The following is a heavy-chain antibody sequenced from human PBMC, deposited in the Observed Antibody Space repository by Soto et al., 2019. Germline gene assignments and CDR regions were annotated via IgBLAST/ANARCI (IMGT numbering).Heavy chain of an antibody. J-gene: IGHJ6*02. CDR3: ARTGHYYYYGMDV. Sequence: ASVKVSCKASGYTFTSYYMHWVRQAPGQGLEWMGIINPSGGRISYAQKFQGRVTMTRDTSTSTVYMELSSLRSEDTAVYYCARTGHYYYYGMDVWGQGTTVTVSS. V-gene: IGHV1-46*01. D-gene: IGHD1-1*01. CDR2: INPSGGRI. CDR1: GYTFTSYY.